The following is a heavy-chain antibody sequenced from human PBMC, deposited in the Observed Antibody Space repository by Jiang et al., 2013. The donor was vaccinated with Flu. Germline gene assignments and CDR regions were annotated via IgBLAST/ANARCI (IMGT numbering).Heavy chain of an antibody. J-gene: IGHJ4*02. V-gene: IGHV4-59*01. Sequence: EWIGYIYYSGSTNYNPTLKSRVTISVDTSKNQFSLKLSSVTAADTAVYYCARVGYCSSTSCYVAGFDYWGQGTLVTVSS. CDR3: ARVGYCSSTSCYVAGFDY. D-gene: IGHD2-2*01. CDR2: IYYSGST.